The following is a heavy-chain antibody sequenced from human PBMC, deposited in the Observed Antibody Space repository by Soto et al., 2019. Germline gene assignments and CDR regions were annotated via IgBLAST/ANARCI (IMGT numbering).Heavy chain of an antibody. CDR3: ARGSSRTGVFDY. CDR2: IYHSGST. J-gene: IGHJ4*02. D-gene: IGHD2-2*01. CDR1: GGSISSGGYS. Sequence: SETLSLTCAVSGGSISSGGYSWSWIRQPPGKGLEWIGYIYHSGSTYYNPSLKSRVTISVDRSKNQFSLKLSSVTAADTAVYYCARGSSRTGVFDYWGQGTLVTVSS. V-gene: IGHV4-30-2*01.